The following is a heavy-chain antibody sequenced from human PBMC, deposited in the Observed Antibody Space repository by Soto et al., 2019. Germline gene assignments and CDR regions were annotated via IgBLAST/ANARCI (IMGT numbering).Heavy chain of an antibody. CDR1: GFTFNNYA. V-gene: IGHV3-23*01. D-gene: IGHD3-10*01. Sequence: LRLSCAASGFTFNNYAMSWVRQAPGKGLEWVSAISGNGISTYYADSVRGRFTISRDNSENTPFLQMNRLRADDTAVYYCTRDGISMVRGTDNWFDPWGQGTLVTVSS. CDR2: ISGNGIST. CDR3: TRDGISMVRGTDNWFDP. J-gene: IGHJ5*02.